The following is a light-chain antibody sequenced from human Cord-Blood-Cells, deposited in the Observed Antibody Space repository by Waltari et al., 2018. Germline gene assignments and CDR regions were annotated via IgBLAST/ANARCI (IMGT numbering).Light chain of an antibody. V-gene: IGKV3-11*01. CDR1: QGVSSY. CDR2: DAS. CDR3: QQRSNWLT. J-gene: IGKJ4*02. Sequence: EIVLTPSPATLSLSPGERATLSCRASQGVSSYLAWYQQKPGQAPRLPIYDASNRATGIPARFSGSGSETDVTLTISSLEPEDFAFYYCQQRSNWLTFGGGTKVEIK.